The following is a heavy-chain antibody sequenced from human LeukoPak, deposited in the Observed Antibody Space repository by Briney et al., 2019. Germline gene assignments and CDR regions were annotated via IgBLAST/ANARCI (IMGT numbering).Heavy chain of an antibody. D-gene: IGHD2-2*02. CDR3: ANAYCSSTSCYMFDP. J-gene: IGHJ5*02. Sequence: ASVKVSCKASGYTFTSYDINWVRQATGQGLEWMGWMNPNSGNTGYAQKFQGRVTMTRNTSISTAYMELSSLRSEDTAVYYCANAYCSSTSCYMFDPWGQGTLVTVSS. CDR2: MNPNSGNT. V-gene: IGHV1-8*01. CDR1: GYTFTSYD.